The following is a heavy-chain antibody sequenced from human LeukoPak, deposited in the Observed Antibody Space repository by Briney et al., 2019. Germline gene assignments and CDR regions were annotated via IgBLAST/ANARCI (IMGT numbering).Heavy chain of an antibody. D-gene: IGHD6-19*01. J-gene: IGHJ4*02. V-gene: IGHV3-23*01. Sequence: PGGSLRLSCADSGFTSCNYAMSSVPHALGKGLECVSQISGSSGSTYYAHSVKRRCSISRDNFPNKLYLQMKRLRAEDTATYYCAKTTSGWYLSYFDSWGQGTLVTVSS. CDR3: AKTTSGWYLSYFDS. CDR1: GFTSCNYA. CDR2: ISGSSGST.